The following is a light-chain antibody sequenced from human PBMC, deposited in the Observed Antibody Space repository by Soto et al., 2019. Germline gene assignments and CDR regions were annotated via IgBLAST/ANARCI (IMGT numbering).Light chain of an antibody. CDR3: MQALQTPI. CDR1: QSLLHSNGYNY. Sequence: DIVMTQSPLSLPVTPGEPASIFCRSSQSLLHSNGYNYLDWYLQKPGQSPQLLIYLGSNRASGVPDRFTGSGSGTDFTLKISRVEAEDVGVYYCMQALQTPIFGGGTKVEI. V-gene: IGKV2-28*01. J-gene: IGKJ4*01. CDR2: LGS.